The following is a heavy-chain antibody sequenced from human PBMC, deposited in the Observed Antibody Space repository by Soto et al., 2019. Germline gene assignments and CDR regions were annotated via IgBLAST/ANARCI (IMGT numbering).Heavy chain of an antibody. D-gene: IGHD1-20*01. CDR1: GFTFSSFD. CDR3: VTGRPTHWYS. CDR2: IGGAGDT. Sequence: GGSLRLYCAASGFTFSSFDMHWVRQATGKGLEWVSGIGGAGDTYYPGSVKGRFTISRENAKNSLYLQMNSLRAGDTAVYYCVTGRPTHWYSWGQGTLVTVSS. J-gene: IGHJ5*02. V-gene: IGHV3-13*01.